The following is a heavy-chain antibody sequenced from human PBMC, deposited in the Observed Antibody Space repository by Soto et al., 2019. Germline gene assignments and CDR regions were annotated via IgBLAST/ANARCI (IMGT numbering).Heavy chain of an antibody. V-gene: IGHV4-31*03. CDR1: GGSISSGGTGSY. J-gene: IGHJ6*02. D-gene: IGHD6-13*01. CDR2: IYYTGNT. Sequence: PSETLSLTCTVSGGSISSGGTGSYWTWIRQLPGKGLEWIGYIYYTGNTYYNPSLKSRPTISIDTSENQFSLKLTSVTAADTAVYYCARDRNRGIAALYYYGMDVRGQGTTVT. CDR3: ARDRNRGIAALYYYGMDV.